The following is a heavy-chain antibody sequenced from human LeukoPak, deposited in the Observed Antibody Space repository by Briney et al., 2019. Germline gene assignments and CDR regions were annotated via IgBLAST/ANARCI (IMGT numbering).Heavy chain of an antibody. D-gene: IGHD4-17*01. CDR3: ARAPPTVTVQFDY. V-gene: IGHV3-21*01. Sequence: GGSLRLSCAASGFTVRSNYMSWVRQAPGKGLEWVSSISTSSSYIYYADSVKGRFTISRDNAKNSLYLQMNSLKAEDTAVYYCARAPPTVTVQFDYWGQGILVTVSS. CDR2: ISTSSSYI. CDR1: GFTVRSNY. J-gene: IGHJ4*02.